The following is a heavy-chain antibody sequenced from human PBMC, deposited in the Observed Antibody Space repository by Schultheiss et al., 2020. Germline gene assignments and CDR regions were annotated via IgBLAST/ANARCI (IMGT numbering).Heavy chain of an antibody. CDR1: GGSISSSSYY. V-gene: IGHV4-39*01. D-gene: IGHD2-2*01. J-gene: IGHJ6*02. CDR2: IYYSGST. Sequence: SETLSLTCTVSGGSISSSSYYWGWIRQPPGKGLEWIGSIYYSGSTYYNPSLKSRVTISVDTSKNQFSLKLSSVTAADTAVYYCARALRRSTSKYGMDVWGQGTTVTVSS. CDR3: ARALRRSTSKYGMDV.